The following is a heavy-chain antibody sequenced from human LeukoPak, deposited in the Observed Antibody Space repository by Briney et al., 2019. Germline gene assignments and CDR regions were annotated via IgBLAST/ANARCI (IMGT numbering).Heavy chain of an antibody. CDR3: AKSLYGGCDY. Sequence: GGSLRLSCTASGFTFSTYGMSWVRQAPGKGLEWVSGVNGNGGSTSYADSVKGRFTIFRDNSKNTVYLQMNSLRVEDTAVYYCAKSLYGGCDYWGQGTVVTVSS. CDR1: GFTFSTYG. J-gene: IGHJ4*02. V-gene: IGHV3-23*01. D-gene: IGHD3-16*02. CDR2: VNGNGGST.